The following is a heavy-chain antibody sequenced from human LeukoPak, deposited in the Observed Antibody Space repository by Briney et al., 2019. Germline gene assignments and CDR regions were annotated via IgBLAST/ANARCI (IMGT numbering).Heavy chain of an antibody. CDR1: GFTFRSYA. V-gene: IGHV3-30-3*01. J-gene: IGHJ4*02. D-gene: IGHD2-15*01. CDR2: ISYDGSNK. CDR3: ARWTVVVVVAATPVGLDY. Sequence: GRSLRLSCAGSGFTFRSYAMHWVRQAPGKGLEWVAVISYDGSNKYYADSVKGRFTISRDNSKNTLYLQMNSLRAEDTAVYYCARWTVVVVVAATPVGLDYWGQGTLVTASS.